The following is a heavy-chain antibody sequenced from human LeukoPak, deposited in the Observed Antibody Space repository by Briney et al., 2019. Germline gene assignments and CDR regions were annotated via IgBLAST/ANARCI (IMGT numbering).Heavy chain of an antibody. CDR3: ASVVDTAMPDY. CDR1: GYTFTGYY. D-gene: IGHD5-18*01. CDR2: INPNSGGT. J-gene: IGHJ4*02. V-gene: IGHV1-2*02. Sequence: ASVKVSCKASGYTFTGYYIHWVRQAPGQGLEWMGWINPNSGGTNYAQNFQGSVTMTRDTSISTAYMELSRLRSDDTAVYYCASVVDTAMPDYWGQGTLVTVSS.